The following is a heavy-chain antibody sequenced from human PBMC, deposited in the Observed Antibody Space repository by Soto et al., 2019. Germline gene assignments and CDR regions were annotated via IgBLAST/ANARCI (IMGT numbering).Heavy chain of an antibody. V-gene: IGHV1-3*01. CDR3: ASSHGNGDYVGY. CDR2: INAGNGNT. Sequence: QVQLVQSGAEVKKPGVSVKVSCKASGYTFTSYAMHWVRQAPGQRLEWMGWINAGNGNTKYSQKFQGRVTITRDTSASTAYLELSSLRSEDTAEYYCASSHGNGDYVGYWGQGTLVTVSS. D-gene: IGHD4-17*01. J-gene: IGHJ4*02. CDR1: GYTFTSYA.